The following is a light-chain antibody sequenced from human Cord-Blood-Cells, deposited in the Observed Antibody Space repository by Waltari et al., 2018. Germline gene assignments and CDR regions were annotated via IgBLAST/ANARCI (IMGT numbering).Light chain of an antibody. Sequence: SYVLTQPPSVSVAPGKTARITCGGNNIGSKSVHWYQQKPGQAPVLVIYYDSDRHSGIPERFSGSNSGNTATLTISRGEAGDEADYYCQVWDSSSDHVVFGGGTKLTVL. CDR3: QVWDSSSDHVV. CDR2: YDS. CDR1: NIGSKS. J-gene: IGLJ2*01. V-gene: IGLV3-21*04.